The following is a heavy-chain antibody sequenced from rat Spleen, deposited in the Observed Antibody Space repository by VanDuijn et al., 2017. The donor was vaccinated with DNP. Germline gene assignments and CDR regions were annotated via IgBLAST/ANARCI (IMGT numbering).Heavy chain of an antibody. D-gene: IGHD1-12*02. V-gene: IGHV5-7*01. J-gene: IGHJ2*01. CDR3: TRHPVGGSYYFDY. CDR2: ISYDGSRI. CDR1: GFTFSNYA. Sequence: EVQLVESGGGLVQPGRSLKLSCAASGFTFSNYAMAWVRQAPKKGLDWVATISYDGSRIYYGDSVKGRFTISRDDAKNTLYLQMDSLRSEDTATYYCTRHPVGGSYYFDYWGQGVMVTVSS.